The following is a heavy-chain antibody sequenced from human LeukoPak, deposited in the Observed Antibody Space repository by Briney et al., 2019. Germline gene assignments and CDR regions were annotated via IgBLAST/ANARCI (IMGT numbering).Heavy chain of an antibody. CDR1: GFTFSYYT. J-gene: IGHJ5*02. Sequence: GGSLRLSCAASGFTFSYYTMNWVRQAPGKGLEWVSSINSIGSYMYYADSVKGRFTISRDNAKDSLYLQMSSLRAEDAAVYYCARDDVAWNDVHWFDPWGQGTLVTVSS. CDR3: ARDDVAWNDVHWFDP. V-gene: IGHV3-21*01. CDR2: INSIGSYM. D-gene: IGHD1-1*01.